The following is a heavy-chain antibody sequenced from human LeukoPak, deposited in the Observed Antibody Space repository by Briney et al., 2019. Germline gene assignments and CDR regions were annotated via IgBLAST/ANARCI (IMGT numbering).Heavy chain of an antibody. CDR3: ARIMQTPWGMDV. V-gene: IGHV4-59*01. D-gene: IGHD4-23*01. J-gene: IGHJ6*02. Sequence: PSETLSLTCTVSGGSISPYYWSWVRQPPGKGLEYIGYIYYSGTTDYNPSLKSRVTISIDTSKNQFSLKVTSVSAADTAVYYCARIMQTPWGMDVWGQGTTVTVSS. CDR1: GGSISPYY. CDR2: IYYSGTT.